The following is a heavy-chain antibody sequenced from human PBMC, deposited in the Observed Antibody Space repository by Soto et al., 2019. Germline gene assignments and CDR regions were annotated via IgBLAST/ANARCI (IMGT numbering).Heavy chain of an antibody. CDR3: AKRSGHDYWSHYYSEGGYFGMDV. Sequence: GESLKISCKGFGYDFTSYWVAWVRQMPGKGLEWMGMIYPSDSDTKYSPSFRGQVTISADKSISTVYLQWRSLKASDTAMYYCAKRSGHDYWSHYYSEGGYFGMDVWGQGTTVTVSS. D-gene: IGHD3-3*01. V-gene: IGHV5-51*01. CDR2: IYPSDSDT. J-gene: IGHJ6*02. CDR1: GYDFTSYW.